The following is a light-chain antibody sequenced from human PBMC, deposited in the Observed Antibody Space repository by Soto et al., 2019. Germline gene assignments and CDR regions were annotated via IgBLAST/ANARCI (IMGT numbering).Light chain of an antibody. CDR2: DVS. CDR1: SSDVGGYNY. J-gene: IGLJ2*01. Sequence: QSVLTQPASVSGSPGQSITISCTGTSSDVGGYNYVSWYQQHPGKAPKLMIYDVSNRPSGVSNRFSGSKSGNTASLTISGLQAEDEADDCCTDYTSSSSLVFRGGT. CDR3: TDYTSSSSLV. V-gene: IGLV2-14*01.